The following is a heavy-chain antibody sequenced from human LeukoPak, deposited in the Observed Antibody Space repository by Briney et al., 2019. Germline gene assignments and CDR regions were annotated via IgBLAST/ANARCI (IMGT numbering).Heavy chain of an antibody. J-gene: IGHJ4*02. CDR2: INHSGST. CDR1: GGSFSGYY. D-gene: IGHD3-10*01. V-gene: IGHV4-34*01. Sequence: SETLSLTCAVYGGSFSGYYWSWIRQPPGKGLEWIGEINHSGSTNYNPSLKSRVTISVDTSKSQFSLKLSSVTAADTAVYYCARGPLRFRELLFDYWGQGTLVTVSS. CDR3: ARGPLRFRELLFDY.